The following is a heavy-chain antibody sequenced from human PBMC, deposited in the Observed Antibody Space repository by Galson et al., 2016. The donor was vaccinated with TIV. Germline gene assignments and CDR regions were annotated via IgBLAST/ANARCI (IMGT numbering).Heavy chain of an antibody. CDR2: ISYDGGNK. J-gene: IGHJ3*01. Sequence: SLRLSCAASGFTFSSFAMHWVRQAPGKGLEWVAVISYDGGNKYYADSVKGHFTISRDNSMSTLSLQMNSLRPDDTALYYCVRDRGLLWSSTWYSLHAFDPWGQGTVVTVSS. CDR1: GFTFSSFA. V-gene: IGHV3-30-3*01. D-gene: IGHD6-13*01. CDR3: VRDRGLLWSSTWYSLHAFDP.